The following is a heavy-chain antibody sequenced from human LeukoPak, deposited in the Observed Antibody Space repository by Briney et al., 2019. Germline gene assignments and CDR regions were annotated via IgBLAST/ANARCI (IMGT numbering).Heavy chain of an antibody. CDR2: IYYSGST. J-gene: IGHJ4*02. V-gene: IGHV4-59*12. D-gene: IGHD6-13*01. CDR3: AREKRSSSWTTYPYYFDY. Sequence: SETLSLTCTVSGDSISGFHWSWIRQPPGKGLEWIGYIYYSGSTNYNPSLKSRVTISVDASKNQFSLKLSSVTAADTAVYYCAREKRSSSWTTYPYYFDYWGQGTLVTVSS. CDR1: GDSISGFH.